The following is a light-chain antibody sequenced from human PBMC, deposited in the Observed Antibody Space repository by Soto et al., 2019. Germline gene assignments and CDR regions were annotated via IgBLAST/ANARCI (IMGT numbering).Light chain of an antibody. V-gene: IGKV1-9*01. Sequence: DIQLTQSPSFLSPSIGESVTITCRASQVISTSLAWYQVRPGKAPKLLIYAASTLESGVPSRFSATVSGTEFSLTITSLQPEDFATYYCQQLFDSPITFGQGTLEIK. CDR2: AAS. CDR1: QVISTS. CDR3: QQLFDSPIT. J-gene: IGKJ5*01.